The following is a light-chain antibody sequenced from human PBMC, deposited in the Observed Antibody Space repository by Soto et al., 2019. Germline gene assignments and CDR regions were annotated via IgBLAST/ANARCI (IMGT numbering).Light chain of an antibody. V-gene: IGKV3-15*01. CDR1: QSVTSK. CDR3: QQYKNCPIT. CDR2: DSS. Sequence: EIVMTQSPGTLSVSPGERATLSCRASQSVTSKLAWYQQKPGQAPRLLIYDSSTRATGIPARFSGSGSGTEFPLTISSLQPEDFPISSFQQYKNCPITFGQATRLEVK. J-gene: IGKJ5*01.